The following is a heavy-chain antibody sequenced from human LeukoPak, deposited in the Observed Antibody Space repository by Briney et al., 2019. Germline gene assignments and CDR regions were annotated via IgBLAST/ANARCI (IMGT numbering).Heavy chain of an antibody. CDR1: GYTFTGYY. CDR3: ARASFRVKWFDP. D-gene: IGHD3-16*01. J-gene: IGHJ5*02. V-gene: IGHV1-2*02. CDR2: ISPNSGGT. Sequence: ASVKVSCKASGYTFTGYYMHWVRQAPGQGLEWMGWISPNSGGTNYAQKFQGRVTMTRDTSISTAYMELSRLRSDDTAVYYCARASFRVKWFDPWGQGTLVTVSS.